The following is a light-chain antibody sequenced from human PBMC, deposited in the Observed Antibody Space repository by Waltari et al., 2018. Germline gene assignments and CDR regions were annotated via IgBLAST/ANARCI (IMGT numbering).Light chain of an antibody. CDR3: NSYTSSSTFYV. Sequence: QSALTQPASVSGSPGQSITISCTGTSSDVGGYDFVSWYQQHPGKAPKLLLYDVSKRPSGVSNRFSGSKSGNTASLTISGLQAEDEADYFCNSYTSSSTFYVFGTGTKVTVL. V-gene: IGLV2-14*03. CDR1: SSDVGGYDF. J-gene: IGLJ1*01. CDR2: DVS.